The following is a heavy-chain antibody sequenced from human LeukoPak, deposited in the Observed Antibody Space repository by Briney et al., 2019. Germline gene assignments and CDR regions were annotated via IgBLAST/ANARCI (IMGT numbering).Heavy chain of an antibody. CDR3: ARVGTDSGSWTDY. J-gene: IGHJ4*02. V-gene: IGHV1-18*01. Sequence: ASVKVSCKTSGYTFTSYGFNWVRQAPGQGLEWMGWISGYNGNTNYAQKFQGRVTMTTDTSTNTAYMELRSLRSDDTAVYYCARVGTDSGSWTDYWGQGTLVTVSS. CDR1: GYTFTSYG. CDR2: ISGYNGNT. D-gene: IGHD6-13*01.